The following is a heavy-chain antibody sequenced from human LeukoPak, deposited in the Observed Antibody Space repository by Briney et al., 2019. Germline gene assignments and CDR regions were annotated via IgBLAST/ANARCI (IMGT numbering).Heavy chain of an antibody. J-gene: IGHJ4*02. V-gene: IGHV3-21*01. CDR2: VSSSSSYI. Sequence: GGSLRLSCAASGFIFSTYNMNWVRQSPGKGLEWISSVSSSSSYIYYIDSVKGRFTISRDNAKNSLYLQMNSLRAEDTAVYYCARDKSGGALGYWGQGTLVTVSS. D-gene: IGHD2-15*01. CDR1: GFIFSTYN. CDR3: ARDKSGGALGY.